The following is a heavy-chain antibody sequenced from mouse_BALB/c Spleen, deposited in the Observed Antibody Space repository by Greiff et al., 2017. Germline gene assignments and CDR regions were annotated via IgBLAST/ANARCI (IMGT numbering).Heavy chain of an antibody. CDR2: IYPGNGDT. CDR1: GYTFTSYN. Sequence: QVQLQQPGAELVKPGASVKMSCKASGYTFTSYNMHWVKQTPGQGLEWIGAIYPGNGDTSYNQKFKGKATLTADKSSSTAYMQLSSLTSEDSAVYYCAKGQLYYLDYWGQGTTLTVSS. J-gene: IGHJ2*01. V-gene: IGHV1-12*01. D-gene: IGHD3-3*01. CDR3: AKGQLYYLDY.